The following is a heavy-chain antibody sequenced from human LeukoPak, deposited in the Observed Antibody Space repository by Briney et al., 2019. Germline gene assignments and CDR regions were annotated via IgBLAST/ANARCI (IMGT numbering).Heavy chain of an antibody. CDR1: GFTFSSYE. Sequence: GGSLRLSCAASGFTFSSYEMNWVRQAPGQGLEWISYISSSVSTIYYADSVKGRFTISRDNAKNSLFLQMNSLRAEDTAIYYCARGGSRWFLYYFDYWGQGTLVTVSS. V-gene: IGHV3-48*03. CDR3: ARGGSRWFLYYFDY. D-gene: IGHD3-3*01. CDR2: ISSSVSTI. J-gene: IGHJ4*02.